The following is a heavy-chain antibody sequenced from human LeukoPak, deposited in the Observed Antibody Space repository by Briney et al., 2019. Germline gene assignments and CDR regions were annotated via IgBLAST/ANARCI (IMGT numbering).Heavy chain of an antibody. CDR3: AHRPPPFRRIWFGELLGNYFDY. Sequence: SGPTLVNPTQTLTLTCTFSGFSLSTSGVGVGWIRQPPGKALEWLALIYWNDDKRYIPALKSRLTITKDPSKNQVVLTMTNMDPVDTATYYCAHRPPPFRRIWFGELLGNYFDYWGQGTLVTVSS. CDR1: GFSLSTSGVG. D-gene: IGHD3-10*01. V-gene: IGHV2-5*01. CDR2: IYWNDDK. J-gene: IGHJ4*02.